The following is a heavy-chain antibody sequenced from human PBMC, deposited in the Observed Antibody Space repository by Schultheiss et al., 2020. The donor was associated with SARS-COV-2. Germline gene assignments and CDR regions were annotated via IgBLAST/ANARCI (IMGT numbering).Heavy chain of an antibody. V-gene: IGHV3-30*02. CDR3: AKPVVGTGTTNYYYGMDV. Sequence: GESLKISCAASGFTFSSYGMHWVRQAPGKGLEWVAVIWYDGSNKYYADSVKGRFTISRDNSKNTLYLQMNSLRAEDTAVYYCAKPVVGTGTTNYYYGMDVWGQGTTVTVAS. CDR2: IWYDGSNK. D-gene: IGHD1-7*01. J-gene: IGHJ6*02. CDR1: GFTFSSYG.